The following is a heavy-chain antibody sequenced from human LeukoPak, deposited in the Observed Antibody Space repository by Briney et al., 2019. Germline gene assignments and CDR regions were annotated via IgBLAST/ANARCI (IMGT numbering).Heavy chain of an antibody. J-gene: IGHJ4*02. CDR1: GFTFSSYE. D-gene: IGHD6-19*01. CDR2: ISSSGSTI. CDR3: AKDHGIAVAGTAD. Sequence: GGSLRLSCAASGFTFSSYEMNWVRQAPGKGLEWVSYISSSGSTIYYADSVKGRFTISRDNAKNSLYLQMNSLRAEDTAVYYCAKDHGIAVAGTADWGQGTLVTVSS. V-gene: IGHV3-48*03.